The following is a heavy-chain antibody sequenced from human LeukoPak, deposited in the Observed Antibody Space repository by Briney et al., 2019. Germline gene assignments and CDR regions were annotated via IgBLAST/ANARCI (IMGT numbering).Heavy chain of an antibody. J-gene: IGHJ6*02. Sequence: GRSLRLSCAASGFTFSSYGMHWVRQAPGKGLEWVAVIWYNGSNKYYADSVKGRFTISRDNSKNTLYLQMNSLRAEDTAVYYCAGDWETLVVVVAAPDYGMDVWGQGTTVTVSS. D-gene: IGHD2-15*01. CDR3: AGDWETLVVVVAAPDYGMDV. CDR2: IWYNGSNK. V-gene: IGHV3-33*01. CDR1: GFTFSSYG.